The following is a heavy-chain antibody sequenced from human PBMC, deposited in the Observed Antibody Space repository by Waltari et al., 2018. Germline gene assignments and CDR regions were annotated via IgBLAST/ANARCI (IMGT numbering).Heavy chain of an antibody. V-gene: IGHV1-46*01. D-gene: IGHD1-26*01. CDR2: INPSSGNT. CDR1: GYTFTSYY. J-gene: IGHJ4*02. CDR3: ASGGDTTILKRGPLPY. Sequence: QVHLVQSGAEVKKPGASVQVSCKASGYTFTSYYMHWVRQAPGQGLEWMGLINPSSGNTSYAQKVQGRVTMTRETSTSTVYMDLSSLRSEDTAIYYCASGGDTTILKRGPLPYWGQGTLVSVSS.